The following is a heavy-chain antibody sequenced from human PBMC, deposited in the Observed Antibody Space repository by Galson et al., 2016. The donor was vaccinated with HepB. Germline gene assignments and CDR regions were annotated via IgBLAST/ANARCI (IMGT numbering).Heavy chain of an antibody. Sequence: SVKVSCKVSGDTLKALSMHWVRQTPGKGLQWMGGFFPEVGETLYLQTFQGRVTMTEDTSTDTAYLEVSSLRPEDTAVYYCTTNPGLDLHAFGIWGQGTMVIVSS. CDR2: FFPEVGET. J-gene: IGHJ3*02. CDR3: TTNPGLDLHAFGI. V-gene: IGHV1-24*01. CDR1: GDTLKALS. D-gene: IGHD3/OR15-3a*01.